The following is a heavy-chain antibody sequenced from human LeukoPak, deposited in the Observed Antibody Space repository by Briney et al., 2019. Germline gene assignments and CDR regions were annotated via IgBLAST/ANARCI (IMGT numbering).Heavy chain of an antibody. CDR3: ARRAGAYPHPCDY. J-gene: IGHJ4*02. CDR1: GFTFSSYD. CDR2: ICSST. Sequence: GDALRLSCAASGFTFSSYDMTWVRQAPGRGVEGVSFICSSTHYSDSVKGRFTISIYNYKTTLYLQMHSLSAEDTAVYYCARRAGAYPHPCDYWGQGTLVTVSS. V-gene: IGHV3-53*01. D-gene: IGHD3-16*01.